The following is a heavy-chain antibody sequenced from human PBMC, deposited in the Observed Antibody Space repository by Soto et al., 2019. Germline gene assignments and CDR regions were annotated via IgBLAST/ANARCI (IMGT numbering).Heavy chain of an antibody. CDR2: LFSNDDK. D-gene: IGHD3-10*01. CDR1: GLSLSTSGVG. V-gene: IGHV2-5*01. CDR3: SHMRGSGVFGMDV. Sequence: QITLKESGPTLMQPTQTLTLTCAFSGLSLSTSGVGVGWIRQPPGKALEWLALLFSNDDKRYSPSLMSRLTITKDTSTNQVVLTMTNIDPVDTATYYCSHMRGSGVFGMDVWGQGTTVTVSS. J-gene: IGHJ6*02.